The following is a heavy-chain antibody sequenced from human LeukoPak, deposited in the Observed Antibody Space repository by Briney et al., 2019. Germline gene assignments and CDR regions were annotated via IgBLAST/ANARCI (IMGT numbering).Heavy chain of an antibody. D-gene: IGHD3-3*01. CDR1: GGSISSSGYY. V-gene: IGHV4-39*01. CDR2: IYYSGST. CDR3: ARQPPSHLEPSFDY. J-gene: IGHJ4*02. Sequence: SETLSLTCTVSGGSISSSGYYWGWIRQPPGKGLEWIGSIYYSGSTYYNPSLKSRVTISVDTSKNQFSLKLSSVTAADTAVYYCARQPPSHLEPSFDYWGQGTLVTVSS.